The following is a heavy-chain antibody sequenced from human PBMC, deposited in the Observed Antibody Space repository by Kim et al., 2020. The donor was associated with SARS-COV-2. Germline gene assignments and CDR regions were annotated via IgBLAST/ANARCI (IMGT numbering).Heavy chain of an antibody. J-gene: IGHJ5*02. D-gene: IGHD2-2*01. CDR1: GGSFSGYY. V-gene: IGHV4-34*01. CDR3: AIAGEYQLRESWFDP. Sequence: SETLSLTCAVYGGSFSGYYWSWIRQPPGKGLEWIGEINHSGSTNYNPSLKSRVTISVDTSKNQFSLKLSSVTAADTAVYYCAIAGEYQLRESWFDPWGQGTLVTVSS. CDR2: INHSGST.